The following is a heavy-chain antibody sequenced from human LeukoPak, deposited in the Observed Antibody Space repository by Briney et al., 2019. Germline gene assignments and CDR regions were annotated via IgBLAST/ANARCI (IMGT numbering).Heavy chain of an antibody. V-gene: IGHV3-21*01. Sequence: GGSLRLSCAASGFTFSSYSMNWVRQAPGKGLEWVSSISSSSSYIYYADSVKGRFTISRDNAKNSLYLQMNSLRAEDTAVYYCLAGYSYGTSGFDYWGQGTLVTVSS. J-gene: IGHJ4*02. CDR1: GFTFSSYS. CDR2: ISSSSSYI. D-gene: IGHD5-18*01. CDR3: LAGYSYGTSGFDY.